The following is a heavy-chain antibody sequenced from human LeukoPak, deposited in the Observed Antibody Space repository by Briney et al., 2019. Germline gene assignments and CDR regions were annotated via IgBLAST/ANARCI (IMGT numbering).Heavy chain of an antibody. D-gene: IGHD1-26*01. CDR3: AKDIFPDTIAGAWNAFDI. J-gene: IGHJ3*02. V-gene: IGHV3-43*02. CDR1: GFTFDDYA. CDR2: ISGDGGST. Sequence: GGSLRLSCAASGFTFDDYAMHWVRQAPGKGLEWVSLISGDGGSTYYADSVKGRFTISRDNSKNSLYLQMNSLRTEDTALYYCAKDIFPDTIAGAWNAFDIWGQGTMVTVSS.